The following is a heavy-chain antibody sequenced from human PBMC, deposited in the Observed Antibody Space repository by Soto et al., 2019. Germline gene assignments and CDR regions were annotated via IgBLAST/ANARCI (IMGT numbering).Heavy chain of an antibody. Sequence: QITLKESGPTLVKPTQTLTLTCTFSGFSLSTSGVGVGWIRQPPGKALECLALIYWYDDKRYSPSLKSRLTITKDNPKNRVVLTMTNMDPVATATYFCALLLLYGELFMGGYGMDVWGQGTTVTVSS. J-gene: IGHJ6*02. CDR2: IYWYDDK. CDR3: ALLLLYGELFMGGYGMDV. V-gene: IGHV2-5*01. CDR1: GFSLSTSGVG. D-gene: IGHD3-10*01.